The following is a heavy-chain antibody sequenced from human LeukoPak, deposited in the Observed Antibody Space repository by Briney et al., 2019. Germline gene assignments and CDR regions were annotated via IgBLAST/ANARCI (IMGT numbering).Heavy chain of an antibody. CDR1: GGSFGGYY. D-gene: IGHD3-16*01. Sequence: SETLSLTCAVYGGSFGGYYWSWIRQPPGKGLEWIGEIDHSGSTNYNPSLKSRVTISVDTSKNQFSLKLSSVTAADTAVYYCARAVRGNDYWGQGTLVTVSS. CDR3: ARAVRGNDY. CDR2: IDHSGST. J-gene: IGHJ4*02. V-gene: IGHV4-34*01.